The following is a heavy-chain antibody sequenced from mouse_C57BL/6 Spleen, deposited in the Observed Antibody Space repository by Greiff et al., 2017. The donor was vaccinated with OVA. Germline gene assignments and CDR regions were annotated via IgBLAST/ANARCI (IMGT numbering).Heavy chain of an antibody. V-gene: IGHV1-82*01. CDR2: IYPGDGDT. CDR1: GYAFSSSW. Sequence: QVQLQQSGPELVKPGASVKISCKASGYAFSSSWMNWVKQRPGKGLEWIGRIYPGDGDTNYNGKFKGKATLTADKSSSTAYMQLSSLTSEDSAVYVCASLDGYYGYFDVWGTGTTVTVSS. D-gene: IGHD2-3*01. CDR3: ASLDGYYGYFDV. J-gene: IGHJ1*03.